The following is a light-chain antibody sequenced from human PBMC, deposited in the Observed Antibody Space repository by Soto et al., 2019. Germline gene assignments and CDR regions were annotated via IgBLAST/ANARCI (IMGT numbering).Light chain of an antibody. J-gene: IGKJ2*01. Sequence: EIVMTQSPATLSVSPGERATLSSRASQSVSSNLAWYQQKPGQAPRLLIYGASTRATGIPARFSGSGSGTGFTLTISSLQSEDFAVYYCQQYINWPPYTFGQGTKLEIK. CDR2: GAS. V-gene: IGKV3-15*01. CDR3: QQYINWPPYT. CDR1: QSVSSN.